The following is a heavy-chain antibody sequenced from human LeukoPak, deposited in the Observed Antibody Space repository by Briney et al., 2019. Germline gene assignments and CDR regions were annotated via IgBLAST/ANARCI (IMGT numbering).Heavy chain of an antibody. Sequence: ASVKVSCKASGYTFTDYYMHWVRQAPGQGLEWMGRINPNSGGTNYAQKFQGRVTMTRDTSISTAYMELSRLRSDDTAVYYCAVGYSSSYDAFDIWGQGTMVTVSS. CDR2: INPNSGGT. V-gene: IGHV1-2*06. CDR1: GYTFTDYY. CDR3: AVGYSSSYDAFDI. J-gene: IGHJ3*02. D-gene: IGHD6-13*01.